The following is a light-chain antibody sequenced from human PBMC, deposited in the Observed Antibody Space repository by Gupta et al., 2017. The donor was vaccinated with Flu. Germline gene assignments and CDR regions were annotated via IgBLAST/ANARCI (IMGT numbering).Light chain of an antibody. J-gene: IGKJ2*01. V-gene: IGKV3-20*01. Sequence: EIVLTQSPGTLTLSPGERATLPFRASQSVSSSYLAWYQQKLGQAPGLLIYCASSRATGIPDRFSGSGAQTELTLTITRREPQDFAVYYCQKYDHSHPYTFGQGTKLEIK. CDR3: QKYDHSHPYT. CDR1: QSVSSSY. CDR2: CAS.